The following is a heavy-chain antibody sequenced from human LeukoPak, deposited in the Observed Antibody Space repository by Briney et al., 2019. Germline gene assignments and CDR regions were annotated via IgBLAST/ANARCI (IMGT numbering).Heavy chain of an antibody. CDR2: ISFDGNTK. CDR1: GFDFSDHA. CDR3: ARDNIGGAPGYLDY. D-gene: IGHD3-16*01. Sequence: PGGSLRLSCAASGFDFSDHAMHWVRQPPGKGLEWLAVISFDGNTKFYADSVRGRFTTSRDNSKNTLYVQMNSLRPDDTALYYCARDNIGGAPGYLDYWGQGTLVTVSS. J-gene: IGHJ4*02. V-gene: IGHV3-30-3*01.